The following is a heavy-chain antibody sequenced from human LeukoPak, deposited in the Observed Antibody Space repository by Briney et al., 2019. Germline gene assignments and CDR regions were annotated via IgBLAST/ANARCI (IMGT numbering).Heavy chain of an antibody. V-gene: IGHV4-39*01. Sequence: AEPLSLTCTVSVGFSSSSWHYCRWVRQPPGKGLERIGSIDNTGNTLYNPSLKSRVTISVDTSKNQYSMELSSVTAADTALYCCASPLTYTSSWLIVYWGQGTLVTVSS. CDR1: VGFSSSSWHY. D-gene: IGHD6-13*01. CDR3: ASPLTYTSSWLIVY. J-gene: IGHJ4*02. CDR2: IDNTGNT.